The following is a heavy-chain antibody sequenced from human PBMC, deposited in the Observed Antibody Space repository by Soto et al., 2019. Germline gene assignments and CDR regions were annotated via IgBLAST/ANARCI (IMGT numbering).Heavy chain of an antibody. J-gene: IGHJ4*02. Sequence: QVHLQQWGAGLLKPSETLSLTCAVNGGAFNGYYWTWIRQSPGKGLQWIGEINNSGTVDYTPSLKSRVPFSIDTSKKQFSPTLTSVTAADAAVYYCARAGAALVRGSIGGFDYWGQGTLVTVSS. CDR2: INNSGTV. CDR1: GGAFNGYY. V-gene: IGHV4-34*01. CDR3: ARAGAALVRGSIGGFDY. D-gene: IGHD3-10*01.